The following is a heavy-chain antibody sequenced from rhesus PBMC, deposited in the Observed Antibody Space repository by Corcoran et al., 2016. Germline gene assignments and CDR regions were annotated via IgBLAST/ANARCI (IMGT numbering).Heavy chain of an antibody. Sequence: QVQLQESGPGLVKPSETLSLTCAVSGYSISSGYGWGWIRQPPGKGLEWIGQIYGGSGRPYYNPSLESRVTVYRDTSKNQFSLKLSSVTAADTSVYYCARDRDTALDYWGQGVLVTVSS. J-gene: IGHJ4*01. V-gene: IGHV4-127*01. D-gene: IGHD5-12*01. CDR1: GYSISSGYG. CDR3: ARDRDTALDY. CDR2: IYGGSGRP.